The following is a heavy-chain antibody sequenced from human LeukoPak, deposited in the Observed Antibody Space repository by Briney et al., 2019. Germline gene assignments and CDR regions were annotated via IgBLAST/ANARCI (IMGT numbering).Heavy chain of an antibody. D-gene: IGHD2-2*01. CDR1: GFTFSSYA. J-gene: IGHJ4*02. V-gene: IGHV3-30-3*01. Sequence: GGSLRLSCAASGFTFSSYAMHWLRQAPGKGLEWVAVISYDGSNKYYADSVKGRFTISRDNSKNTLYLQMNSLRAEDTAVYYCARSQVPAATDFDYWGQGTLVTVSS. CDR2: ISYDGSNK. CDR3: ARSQVPAATDFDY.